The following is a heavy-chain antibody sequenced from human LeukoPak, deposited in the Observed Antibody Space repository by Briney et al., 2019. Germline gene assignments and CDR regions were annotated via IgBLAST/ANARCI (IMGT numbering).Heavy chain of an antibody. J-gene: IGHJ4*02. V-gene: IGHV4-34*01. CDR1: GGSFSGYY. D-gene: IGHD3-3*02. CDR3: ARDRIFGVVIPPPPGYFDY. CDR2: INHSGST. Sequence: PSETLSLTCAVYGGSFSGYYWSWIRQPPGKGLEWIGEINHSGSTNYNPSLKSRVTISVDTSKNQFSLKLSSVTAADTAVYYCARDRIFGVVIPPPPGYFDYWGQGTLVTVSS.